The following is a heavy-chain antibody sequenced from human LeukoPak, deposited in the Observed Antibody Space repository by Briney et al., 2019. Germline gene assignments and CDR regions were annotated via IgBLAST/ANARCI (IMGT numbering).Heavy chain of an antibody. J-gene: IGHJ4*02. CDR2: ISGSGGST. CDR1: GFTFSSYA. CDR3: AKGWSYDSSGYYYVLGADY. D-gene: IGHD3-22*01. Sequence: GGSLLLSCAASGFTFSSYAMSWVRQAPGKGLEWVSAISGSGGSTYYADSVKGRFTISRDNSKNTLYLQMNSLRAEDTAVYYCAKGWSYDSSGYYYVLGADYWGQGTLVTVSS. V-gene: IGHV3-23*01.